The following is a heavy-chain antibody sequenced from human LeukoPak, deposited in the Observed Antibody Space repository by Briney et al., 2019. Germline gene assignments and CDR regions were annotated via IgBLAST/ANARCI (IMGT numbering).Heavy chain of an antibody. CDR1: GGSISSYY. CDR2: IYYSGST. Sequence: PSETLSLTCTVSGGSISSYYWSWIRQPPGKGLEWIGYIYYSGSTNYNPSLKSRVTISRDTSKNQFSLRLSSVTAADTAVYYCARDADLGSEVWGPGTLVTVSS. CDR3: ARDADLGSEV. V-gene: IGHV4-59*12. J-gene: IGHJ4*02. D-gene: IGHD3-10*01.